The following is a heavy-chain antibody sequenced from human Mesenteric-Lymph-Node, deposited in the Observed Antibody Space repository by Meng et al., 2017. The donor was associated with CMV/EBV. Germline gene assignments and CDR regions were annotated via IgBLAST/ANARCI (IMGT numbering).Heavy chain of an antibody. CDR2: ISGSGGST. CDR3: AKLCGSCFNGRGY. CDR1: GFTFSGYA. D-gene: IGHD2-15*01. Sequence: GESLKISCAASGFTFSGYAMNWVRQAPGKGLEWVSAISGSGGSTYYADSVKGRFTISRDNSKSTLYLQMNSLRAEDTAVYYCAKLCGSCFNGRGYWGQGTLVTVSS. V-gene: IGHV3-23*01. J-gene: IGHJ4*02.